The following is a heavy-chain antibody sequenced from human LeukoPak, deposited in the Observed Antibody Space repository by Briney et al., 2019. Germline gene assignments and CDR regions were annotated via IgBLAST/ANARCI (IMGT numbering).Heavy chain of an antibody. V-gene: IGHV4-59*12. CDR2: IYYSGST. CDR1: GGSISSYY. J-gene: IGHJ4*02. CDR3: ARDLGQWLVQPHFDY. D-gene: IGHD6-19*01. Sequence: SETLSLTCTVSGGSISSYYWSWIRQPPGKGLEWIGYIYYSGSTNYNPSLKSRVIISVDTSKNQFSLKLSSVTAADTAVYYCARDLGQWLVQPHFDYWGQGTLVTVSS.